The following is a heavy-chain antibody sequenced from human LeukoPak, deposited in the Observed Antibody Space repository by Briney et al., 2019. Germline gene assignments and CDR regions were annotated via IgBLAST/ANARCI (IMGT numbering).Heavy chain of an antibody. J-gene: IGHJ6*02. CDR1: GFRFDSYS. CDR3: ARASCYLRNCYYYGMDV. V-gene: IGHV3-48*02. CDR2: ISSGSRDI. D-gene: IGHD2-2*01. Sequence: GGSLRLSCAAFGFRFDSYSMSWVRQAPGKGLEWLSFISSGSRDIYYADSVKGRFTISRDNGKNSLYLHMNSLRDEDTAVYYCARASCYLRNCYYYGMDVWGQGTTVTVSS.